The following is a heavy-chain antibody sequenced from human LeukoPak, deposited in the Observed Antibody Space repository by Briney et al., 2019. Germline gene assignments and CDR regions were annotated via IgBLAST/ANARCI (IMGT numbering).Heavy chain of an antibody. D-gene: IGHD6-13*01. Sequence: KPSGTLSLTCAVSGGSISSSYWWSWIRQPPGKGLEWIGEIYHSESTNYNLSLKSRVTISVDTSKNQFSLKLRPVTAADTAVYYCARDRVGQQLVGRNYYYYYMDVWGKGTTVTISS. V-gene: IGHV4-4*02. CDR3: ARDRVGQQLVGRNYYYYYMDV. J-gene: IGHJ6*03. CDR1: GGSISSSYW. CDR2: IYHSEST.